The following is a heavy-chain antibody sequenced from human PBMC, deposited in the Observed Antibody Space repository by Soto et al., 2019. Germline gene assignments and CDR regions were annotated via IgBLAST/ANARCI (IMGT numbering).Heavy chain of an antibody. CDR2: IFSSGTT. V-gene: IGHV4-30-4*02. CDR1: GDSIGSGNKY. D-gene: IGHD3-16*01. CDR3: ARVPSPFDFYYAMDV. Sequence: SENLSLTCTVSGDSIGSGNKYWSWIRHAPGKGLEWIGYIFSSGTTYYNPSLKSRLTMSLDTSQNQFSLKLNSVTAADTAVYFCARVPSPFDFYYAMDVRGQGTTITGSS. J-gene: IGHJ6*02.